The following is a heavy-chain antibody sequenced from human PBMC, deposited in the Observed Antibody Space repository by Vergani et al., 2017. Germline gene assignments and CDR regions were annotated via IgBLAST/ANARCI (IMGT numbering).Heavy chain of an antibody. CDR1: GFTFSSYA. V-gene: IGHV3-30-3*01. CDR2: ISYDGSNT. Sequence: QVQLVESGEGVVQPGRSLRLSCAASGFTFSSYAMHWVRHAPHKGLEWVAVISYDGSNTYYADSVKGRFTISRDNSKNTLYLQMNSLRAEDTAVYYCARGSATVTTSVLDYWGQGTLVTVSS. CDR3: ARGSATVTTSVLDY. D-gene: IGHD4-11*01. J-gene: IGHJ4*02.